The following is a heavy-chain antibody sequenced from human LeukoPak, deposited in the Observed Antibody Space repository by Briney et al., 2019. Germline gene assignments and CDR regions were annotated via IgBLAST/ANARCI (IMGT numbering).Heavy chain of an antibody. CDR3: ARDLNTFGGVIALGIDY. D-gene: IGHD3-16*02. CDR2: INLNSGGT. J-gene: IGHJ4*02. Sequence: ASVKVSCKASGYTFTGYYMHWVRQAPGQGLEWMGWINLNSGGTNYAQKFQGRVTMTRDTSISTAYMELSRLRSDDTAVYYCARDLNTFGGVIALGIDYWGQGTLVTVSS. CDR1: GYTFTGYY. V-gene: IGHV1-2*02.